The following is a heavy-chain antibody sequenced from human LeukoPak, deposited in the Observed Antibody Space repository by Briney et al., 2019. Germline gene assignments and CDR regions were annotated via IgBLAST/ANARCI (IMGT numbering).Heavy chain of an antibody. CDR3: TTEID. Sequence: GGSLRLSCAASGFTFSNVWMNWVRQAPGKGLEWVGRIKSKPDGGTTDYGAPVKGRFTISRDDSKNTLYLQMSSLKTDDTAVYYCTTEIDWGQGTLVTVSS. CDR2: IKSKPDGGTT. D-gene: IGHD2/OR15-2a*01. V-gene: IGHV3-15*01. CDR1: GFTFSNVW. J-gene: IGHJ4*02.